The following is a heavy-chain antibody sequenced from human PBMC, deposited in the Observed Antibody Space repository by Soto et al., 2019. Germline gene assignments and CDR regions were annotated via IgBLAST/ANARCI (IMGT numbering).Heavy chain of an antibody. D-gene: IGHD3-16*01. Sequence: QVQLVESGGGLVKPGGSLRLSCAASGFTFSDYYMSWVRQAPGKGLAWVSYIGNTGSTISYADSVKGRFTVSRDNAKNSLYLQMNSLRAEDTAVYYCASGGHIGWFDPWGQGTLVTVSS. J-gene: IGHJ5*02. CDR2: IGNTGSTI. V-gene: IGHV3-11*01. CDR3: ASGGHIGWFDP. CDR1: GFTFSDYY.